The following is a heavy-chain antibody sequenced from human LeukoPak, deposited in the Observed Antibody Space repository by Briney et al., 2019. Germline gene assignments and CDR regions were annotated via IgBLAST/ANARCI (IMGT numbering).Heavy chain of an antibody. CDR3: ASSGGQLGNDAFDI. CDR1: GGSISSSSYY. Sequence: PSETLSLPCTVSGGSISSSSYYWGWIRPPPGKGLEWIGSIYYSGSTYYNPSLKSRVTISVDTSKNQFSLKLSSATAADTAVYYCASSGGQLGNDAFDIWGQGTMVTVSS. CDR2: IYYSGST. D-gene: IGHD6-6*01. V-gene: IGHV4-39*01. J-gene: IGHJ3*02.